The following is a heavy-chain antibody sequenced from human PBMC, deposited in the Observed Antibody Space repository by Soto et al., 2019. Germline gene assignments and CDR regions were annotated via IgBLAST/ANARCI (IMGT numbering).Heavy chain of an antibody. J-gene: IGHJ4*02. CDR3: ARGYRYCSSTRCYADDY. CDR1: GGTFSSYT. V-gene: IGHV1-69*02. D-gene: IGHD2-2*01. CDR2: IIPILDMT. Sequence: SVKVSCKASGGTFSSYTISWVRQAPGQGLEWMGRIIPILDMTNYAQKFQGRVTITADKSTSTAYMELSSLRSEDTAVFYCARGYRYCSSTRCYADDYWGQGTLVTVSS.